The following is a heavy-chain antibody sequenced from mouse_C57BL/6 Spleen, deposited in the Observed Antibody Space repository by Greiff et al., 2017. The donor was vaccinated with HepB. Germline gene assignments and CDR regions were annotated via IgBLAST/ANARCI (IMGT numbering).Heavy chain of an antibody. V-gene: IGHV5-4*03. CDR2: ISDGGSYT. J-gene: IGHJ1*03. D-gene: IGHD1-1*01. CDR1: GFTFSSYA. Sequence: EVKVVESGGGLVKPGGSLKLSCAASGFTFSSYAMSWVRQTPEKRLEWVATISDGGSYTYYPDNVKGRFTISRDNAKNNLYLQMSHLKSEDTAMYYCARAGTTVVEGYFDVWGTGTTVTVSS. CDR3: ARAGTTVVEGYFDV.